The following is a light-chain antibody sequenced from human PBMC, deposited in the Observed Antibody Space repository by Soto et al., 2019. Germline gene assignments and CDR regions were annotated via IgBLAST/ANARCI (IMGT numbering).Light chain of an antibody. CDR3: SSYAGSNNWV. CDR1: SSDVGNYKY. Sequence: QSVLTQSPSASGSPGQSVTISCTGTSSDVGNYKYVSWYQQHPGKAPKLMIYEVSKRPSXXPDRFSGSKSGNTASLTVSGLQAEDEADYYCSSYAGSNNWVFGGGTKLTVL. CDR2: EVS. J-gene: IGLJ3*02. V-gene: IGLV2-8*01.